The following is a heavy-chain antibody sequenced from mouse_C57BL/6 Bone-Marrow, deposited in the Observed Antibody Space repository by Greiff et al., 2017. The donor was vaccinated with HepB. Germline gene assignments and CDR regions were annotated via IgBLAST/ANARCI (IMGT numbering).Heavy chain of an antibody. D-gene: IGHD2-2*01. CDR1: GYAFSSSW. J-gene: IGHJ4*01. Sequence: QVQLKESGPELVKPGASVKISCKASGYAFSSSWMNWVKQRPGKGLEWIGRIYPGDGDTNYNGKFKGKATLTADKSSSTAYMQLSSLTSEDSAVYFCARPYGYYYAMDYWGQGTSVTVSS. CDR2: IYPGDGDT. V-gene: IGHV1-82*01. CDR3: ARPYGYYYAMDY.